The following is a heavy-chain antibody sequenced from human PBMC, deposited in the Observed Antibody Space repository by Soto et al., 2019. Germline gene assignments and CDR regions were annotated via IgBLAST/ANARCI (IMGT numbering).Heavy chain of an antibody. Sequence: PSETLSLTCAVCGGSFSGYYWSWIRQPPGKGLEWIGEINHSGSTNYNPSLKSRVTISVDTSKNQFSLKLSSVTAADTAVYYCARRHRGYSYVNWFDPWGQGTLVTVSS. J-gene: IGHJ5*02. CDR3: ARRHRGYSYVNWFDP. V-gene: IGHV4-34*01. D-gene: IGHD5-18*01. CDR1: GGSFSGYY. CDR2: INHSGST.